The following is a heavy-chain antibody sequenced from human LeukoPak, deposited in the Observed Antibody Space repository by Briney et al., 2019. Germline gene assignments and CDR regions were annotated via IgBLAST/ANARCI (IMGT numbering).Heavy chain of an antibody. CDR1: GFTFSCYS. J-gene: IGHJ3*02. V-gene: IGHV3-21*01. CDR3: ARDQGRGAFDI. CDR2: ISSSSSYI. Sequence: GGSLRLSCAASGFTFSCYSMNWVRQAPGKGLEWVSSISSSSSYIYYADSVKGRFTISRDNAKNSLYLQMNSLRAEDTAVYYCARDQGRGAFDIWGQGTMVTVSS.